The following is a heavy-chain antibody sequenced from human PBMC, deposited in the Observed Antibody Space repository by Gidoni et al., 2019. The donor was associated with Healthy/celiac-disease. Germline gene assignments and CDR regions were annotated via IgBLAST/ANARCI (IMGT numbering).Heavy chain of an antibody. J-gene: IGHJ3*02. Sequence: QVQLVESGGGVVQPGRSLRLSCAASGFTFSRYGMHWVRQAPGKGLEWVAVISYDGSNKYYADSVKGRFTISRDNSKNTLYLQMNSLRAEDTAVYYCAKDGRITMIVGAFDIWGQGTMVTVSS. V-gene: IGHV3-30*18. CDR3: AKDGRITMIVGAFDI. CDR2: ISYDGSNK. CDR1: GFTFSRYG. D-gene: IGHD3-22*01.